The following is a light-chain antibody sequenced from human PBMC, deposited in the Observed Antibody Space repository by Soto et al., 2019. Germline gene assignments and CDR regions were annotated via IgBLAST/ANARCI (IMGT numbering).Light chain of an antibody. V-gene: IGLV2-14*01. CDR2: EVS. Sequence: SVLTRPGALSSAPAESFTITCNGTSSDLGGYNYVSWYQQHPGKAPKLMIYEVSNRPSRVSNRFSGSKSGNTASLTISGLQAEDEADYYCSSYTRSSTSYVFGTGTNVTVL. CDR3: SSYTRSSTSYV. J-gene: IGLJ1*01. CDR1: SSDLGGYNY.